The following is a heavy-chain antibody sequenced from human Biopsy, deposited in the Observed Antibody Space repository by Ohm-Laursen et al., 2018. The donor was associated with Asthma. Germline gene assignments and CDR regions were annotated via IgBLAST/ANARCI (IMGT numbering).Heavy chain of an antibody. CDR2: ISYDGRNK. D-gene: IGHD3-3*01. V-gene: IGHV3-30*03. CDR1: GFTFNSYG. CDR3: ARGAYYDFWSGYSRPIPGYYGMDV. Sequence: LSLTCAASGFTFNSYGMHWVRQAPGKGLEWVAVISYDGRNKYYGDSVKGRFTISRGNSKNTVYLQMISLRVEDTSVYYCARGAYYDFWSGYSRPIPGYYGMDVWGHGTTVTVSS. J-gene: IGHJ6*02.